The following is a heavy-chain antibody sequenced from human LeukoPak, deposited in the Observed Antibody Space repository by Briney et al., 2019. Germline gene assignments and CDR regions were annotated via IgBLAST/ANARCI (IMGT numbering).Heavy chain of an antibody. CDR1: GGSISSGGYY. D-gene: IGHD3-3*01. CDR2: IYYSGST. Sequence: SETLSLTCTVSGGSISSGGYYWSWIRQHPGKGLEWIGYIYYSGSTYYNPSLKSRVTISVDTSKNQFSLKLSSVTAADTAVYYCARGHCSSTSCLYYDFWSGYSYGMDVWGKGTTVTVSS. J-gene: IGHJ6*04. V-gene: IGHV4-31*03. CDR3: ARGHCSSTSCLYYDFWSGYSYGMDV.